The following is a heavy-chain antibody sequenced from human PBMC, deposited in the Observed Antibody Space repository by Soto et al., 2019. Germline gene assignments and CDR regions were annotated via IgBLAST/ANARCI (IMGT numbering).Heavy chain of an antibody. J-gene: IGHJ4*02. CDR1: AFTFSSSW. D-gene: IGHD3-10*01. Sequence: PGGSLRLSCAASAFTFSSSWMSWVRQAPGKGLEWVANIKQDGSEKYYVDSVKGRFTISRDNAKNSLYLQVNSLRAEDTAVYYCARPYGSGSYPLDYFDYWGQGTLVTVSS. CDR2: IKQDGSEK. V-gene: IGHV3-7*01. CDR3: ARPYGSGSYPLDYFDY.